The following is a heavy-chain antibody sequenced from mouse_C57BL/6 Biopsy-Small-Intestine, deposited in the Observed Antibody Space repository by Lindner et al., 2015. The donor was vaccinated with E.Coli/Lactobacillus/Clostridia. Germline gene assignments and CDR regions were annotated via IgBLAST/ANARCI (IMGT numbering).Heavy chain of an antibody. D-gene: IGHD1-1*02. CDR1: GGTFSSHG. CDR2: IIPIFGTA. J-gene: IGHJ1*01. CDR3: ARVNVWFRESPNYYYYGMDV. Sequence: SVKVSCKASGGTFSSHGISWVRQAPGQGLEWMGRIIPIFGTANYAQKFQDRVTITADEFTSTVYMELSSLRSEDTAVYYCARVNVWFRESPNYYYYGMDVWGQGTTVTVSS. V-gene: IGHV1-64*01.